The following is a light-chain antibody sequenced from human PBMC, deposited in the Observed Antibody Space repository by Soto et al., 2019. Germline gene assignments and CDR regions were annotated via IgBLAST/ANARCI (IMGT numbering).Light chain of an antibody. CDR2: DVT. CDR3: SSYTSSDTYV. V-gene: IGLV2-18*02. Sequence: QSALTQPPSVSGSPGQSVAISCTGTSSDVGNYNRVSWYQQPPGTAPKLMIYDVTNRPSGVPDRFSGSKSGNTASLTISGLQADDEADYYCSSYTSSDTYVFGTGTQLTVL. CDR1: SSDVGNYNR. J-gene: IGLJ1*01.